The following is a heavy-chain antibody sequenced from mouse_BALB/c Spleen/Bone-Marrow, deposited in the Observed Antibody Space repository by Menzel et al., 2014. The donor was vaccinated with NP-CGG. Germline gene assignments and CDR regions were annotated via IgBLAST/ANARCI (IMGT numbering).Heavy chain of an antibody. CDR2: ISNGGGST. D-gene: IGHD2-1*01. J-gene: IGHJ4*01. CDR1: GFTFSDYY. V-gene: IGHV5-12*02. Sequence: EVKLMESGGGLVQPGGSLKLSCATSGFTFSDYYTYWVRQTPEKRLEWVAYISNGGGSTYYPDTVKGRFTISRDNAKNTLYLQMSRLKSEDTAMYYCARHLYGNYGAMDYWGQGTSVTVSS. CDR3: ARHLYGNYGAMDY.